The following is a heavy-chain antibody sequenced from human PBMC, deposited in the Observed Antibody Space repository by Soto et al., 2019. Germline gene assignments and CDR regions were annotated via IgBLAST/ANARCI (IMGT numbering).Heavy chain of an antibody. J-gene: IGHJ4*02. V-gene: IGHV3-23*01. CDR1: GFTFSNCA. CDR2: ISGSDLST. CDR3: AKDIGGGWYYFDY. Sequence: EVQVLESGGGLVQPGGSLRLSCAASGFTFSNCAMSWVRQAPGKGLERVSTISGSDLSTYYADSVKGRFTISRDNSKNTLYLQMNSLRAEDTALYYCAKDIGGGWYYFDYWGQGTLVTVSS. D-gene: IGHD6-19*01.